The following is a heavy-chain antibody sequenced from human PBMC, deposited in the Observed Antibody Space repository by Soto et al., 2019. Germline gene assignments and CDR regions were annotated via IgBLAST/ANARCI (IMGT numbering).Heavy chain of an antibody. CDR2: IWYDGSNK. CDR1: GFTFSSYG. V-gene: IGHV3-33*01. CDR3: ASGPLNYYDSSGYAPFDY. J-gene: IGHJ4*02. Sequence: GGSLRLSCASSGFTFSSYGMHWVRQAPGKGLEWVAVIWYDGSNKYYADSVKGRFTISRDNSKNTLYLQMNSLRAEDTAVYYCASGPLNYYDSSGYAPFDYWGQGTLVTVSS. D-gene: IGHD3-22*01.